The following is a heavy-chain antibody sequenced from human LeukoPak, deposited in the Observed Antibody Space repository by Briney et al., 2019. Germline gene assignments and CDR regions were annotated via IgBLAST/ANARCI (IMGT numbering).Heavy chain of an antibody. CDR1: GFTFSNHG. D-gene: IGHD2-21*02. V-gene: IGHV3-33*01. CDR2: IWYGGSNK. CDR3: ARDRLEAVTDDDYFDY. Sequence: PGGSLRLSCAASGFTFSNHGMHWVRQAPGKGPEWVALIWYGGSNKYYGDSVKGRFTISRDNSKNTVYLQMNSLRAEDTGVYYCARDRLEAVTDDDYFDYWGQGTLVTVSS. J-gene: IGHJ4*02.